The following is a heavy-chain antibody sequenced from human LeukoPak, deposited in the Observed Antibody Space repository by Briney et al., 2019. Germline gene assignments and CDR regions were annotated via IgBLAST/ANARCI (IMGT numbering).Heavy chain of an antibody. D-gene: IGHD3-9*01. CDR3: ARDHGGYDILTGYYSFDY. J-gene: IGHJ4*02. CDR1: GFTFSNYA. Sequence: GGSLRLSCAASGFTFSNYAMHWVRQVPGKGLEYVSAISSNGGSTYCANSVKDRFTISRDNSKNTLYLQMGSLRAEDMAVYYCARDHGGYDILTGYYSFDYWGQGTLVTVSS. V-gene: IGHV3-64*01. CDR2: ISSNGGST.